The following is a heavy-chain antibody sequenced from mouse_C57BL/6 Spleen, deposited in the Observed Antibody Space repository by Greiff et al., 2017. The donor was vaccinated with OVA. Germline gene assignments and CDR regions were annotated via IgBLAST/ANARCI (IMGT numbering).Heavy chain of an antibody. Sequence: VQLQQPGTELVKPGSSVKLSCKASGYTFTSYWMHWVKQRPGQGLEWIGNINPSNGGTNYNEKFKSKATLTVDKSSSTAYMQLSSLTSEDSAVYYCARENWESWYFDVWGTGTTVTVSS. D-gene: IGHD4-1*01. J-gene: IGHJ1*03. CDR1: GYTFTSYW. V-gene: IGHV1-53*01. CDR3: ARENWESWYFDV. CDR2: INPSNGGT.